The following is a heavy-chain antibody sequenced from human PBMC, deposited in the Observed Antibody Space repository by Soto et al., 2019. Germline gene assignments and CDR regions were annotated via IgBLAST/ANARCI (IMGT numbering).Heavy chain of an antibody. D-gene: IGHD6-13*01. J-gene: IGHJ5*02. CDR3: ARTPYSSSWPGVNWFDP. V-gene: IGHV6-1*01. Sequence: SQTLSLTCAISGDSVSSNSAAWNWIRQSPSRGLEWLGRTYYRSKWYNDYAVSVKSRITINPDTSKNQLSLQLNSVTPEDTAVYYCARTPYSSSWPGVNWFDPWGQGTLVTVSS. CDR1: GDSVSSNSAA. CDR2: TYYRSKWYN.